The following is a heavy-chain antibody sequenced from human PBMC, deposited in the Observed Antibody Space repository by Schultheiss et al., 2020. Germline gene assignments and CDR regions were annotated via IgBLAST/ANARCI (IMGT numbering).Heavy chain of an antibody. CDR1: GFTFSSYA. J-gene: IGHJ4*02. CDR3: KVAVAWYTRVHFDY. D-gene: IGHD6-19*01. Sequence: GGSLRLSCAASGFTFSSYAMSWVRQAPGKGLEWVSAISGSGGSTYYADSVKGRFTISRDNSKNTLYLQMNSLRAEDTAVYYCKVAVAWYTRVHFDYWGQGTLVTVSS. V-gene: IGHV3-23*01. CDR2: ISGSGGST.